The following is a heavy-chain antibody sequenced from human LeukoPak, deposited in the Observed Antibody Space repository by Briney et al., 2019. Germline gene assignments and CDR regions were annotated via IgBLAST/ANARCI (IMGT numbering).Heavy chain of an antibody. J-gene: IGHJ6*02. CDR1: GFTFIDTW. Sequence: SGGSLRLSCAASGFTFIDTWVSWVRQAPGKGLEWVGRIKSKTDGGTTDYAAPVKGRFIISRDDSKNTLSLQMNSLKTEDTAVYFCTTDQVGFGMDVWGQGTTVTVSS. D-gene: IGHD1-26*01. CDR3: TTDQVGFGMDV. CDR2: IKSKTDGGTT. V-gene: IGHV3-15*01.